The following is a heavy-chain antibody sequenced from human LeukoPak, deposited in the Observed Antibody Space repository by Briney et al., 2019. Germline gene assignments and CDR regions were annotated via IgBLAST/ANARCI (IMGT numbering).Heavy chain of an antibody. CDR2: ISSSSSYI. CDR1: GFTFSRYS. D-gene: IGHD3-9*01. Sequence: GGSLRLSCAASGFTFSRYSMNWVRQAPGPGLEGVSSISSSSSYIYYAESVKGRFTISRDNAKNSLYLQMNSLRAEDTAVYYCARDVLDYDILTGYYGRGMDVWGKGTTVTVSS. V-gene: IGHV3-21*01. J-gene: IGHJ6*04. CDR3: ARDVLDYDILTGYYGRGMDV.